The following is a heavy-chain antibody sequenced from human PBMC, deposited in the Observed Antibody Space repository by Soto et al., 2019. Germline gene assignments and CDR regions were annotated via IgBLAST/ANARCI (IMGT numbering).Heavy chain of an antibody. J-gene: IGHJ4*02. CDR2: ISPYDHSF. D-gene: IGHD2-15*01. V-gene: IGHV3-21*02. CDR3: ARELSTLIRAYN. CDR1: GFTFTSHN. Sequence: EVQLVESGGGLVKPGGSLRLSCAASGFTFTSHNIYWFRQAPGKGLEWVSSISPYDHSFYYADSVRGRFTVSKDNAKSSVFLQMDSLRAEDTAIYYCARELSTLIRAYNWGPGTLVTVSS.